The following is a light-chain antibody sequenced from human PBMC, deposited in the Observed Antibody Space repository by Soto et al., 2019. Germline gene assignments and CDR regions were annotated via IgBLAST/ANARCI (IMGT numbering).Light chain of an antibody. V-gene: IGKV1-5*03. Sequence: DIQITQSPSTLSGSVGDRVTITCRASQTISSWLAWYRQKPGKAPKILIYKASTLKSGVPSRFSGSGSGTEFTLTISSLQPDDFATDYCQQYNSYSEAFGQGTKVDIK. CDR3: QQYNSYSEA. CDR2: KAS. J-gene: IGKJ1*01. CDR1: QTISSW.